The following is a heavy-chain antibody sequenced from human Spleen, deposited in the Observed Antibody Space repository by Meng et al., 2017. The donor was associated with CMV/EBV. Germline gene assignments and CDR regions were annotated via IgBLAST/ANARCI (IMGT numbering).Heavy chain of an antibody. CDR1: GGSVSNGSFY. Sequence: SETLSLTCTVSGGSVSNGSFYWSWIRQPPGKGLEWIGYIYRNGDINYKPSLKSRVTISLDTSKNQFSLKLNSVTAADMAVYYCARDRRAYGGKGLDIWGQGTMVTVSS. CDR3: ARDRRAYGGKGLDI. J-gene: IGHJ3*02. V-gene: IGHV4-61*01. D-gene: IGHD4-23*01. CDR2: IYRNGDI.